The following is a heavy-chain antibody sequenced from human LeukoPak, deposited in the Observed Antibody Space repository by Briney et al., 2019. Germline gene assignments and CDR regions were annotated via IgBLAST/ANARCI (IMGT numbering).Heavy chain of an antibody. D-gene: IGHD6-13*01. CDR2: INHSGST. J-gene: IGHJ5*02. CDR1: GGSFSGYY. CDR3: ARGDGSWYEREWFDP. V-gene: IGHV4-34*01. Sequence: SETLSLTCAVYGGSFSGYYWSWIRQPPGKGLEWIGEINHSGSTNYNPSLKSRVTISVDTSKNQFSLKLSSVTAADTAVYYCARGDGSWYEREWFDPWGQGTLVTVSS.